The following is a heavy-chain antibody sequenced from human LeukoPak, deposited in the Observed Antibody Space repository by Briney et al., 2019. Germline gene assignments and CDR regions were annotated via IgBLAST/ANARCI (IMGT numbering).Heavy chain of an antibody. Sequence: ASVKVSCKASGYTFTGYYMHWVRQAPGQGLEWMGWINPNSGGTNYAQKFQGRVTMTRDTSISTAYMELSGLRSDDTAVYYCARPILTGYYSDLKASSNFDYWGQGTLVTVSS. CDR3: ARPILTGYYSDLKASSNFDY. CDR2: INPNSGGT. D-gene: IGHD3-9*01. CDR1: GYTFTGYY. V-gene: IGHV1-2*02. J-gene: IGHJ4*02.